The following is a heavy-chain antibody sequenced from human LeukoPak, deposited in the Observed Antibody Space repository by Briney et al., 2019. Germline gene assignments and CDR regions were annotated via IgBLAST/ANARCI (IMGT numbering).Heavy chain of an antibody. V-gene: IGHV3-53*01. D-gene: IGHD1-14*01. CDR3: ARATTRHHWFDP. CDR2: IYSGGST. J-gene: IGHJ5*02. CDR1: GFTVSSNY. Sequence: GGSLRLSCAASGFTVSSNYMSWVRQAPGKGLEWVSVIYSGGSTYYADSVKGRFTISRDNSKNTLYLQMNSLRAEDTAVYYCARATTRHHWFDPWGQGTPVTVSS.